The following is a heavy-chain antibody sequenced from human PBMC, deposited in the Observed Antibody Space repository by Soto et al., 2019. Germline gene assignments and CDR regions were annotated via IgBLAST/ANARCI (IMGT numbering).Heavy chain of an antibody. V-gene: IGHV4-59*01. Sequence: SETLSLTCTVAGGCISSYCWSGIRQPPGKGLEWIGYIYYSGSTNYTPSLKSRVPLSVDTSKNQFSLKLSSVTAADTAVYYCARGYQLPWFAEIWGPDYYYYGMDVWGQGTTVTVSS. CDR3: ARGYQLPWFAEIWGPDYYYYGMDV. CDR2: IYYSGST. J-gene: IGHJ6*02. D-gene: IGHD3-10*01. CDR1: GGCISSYC.